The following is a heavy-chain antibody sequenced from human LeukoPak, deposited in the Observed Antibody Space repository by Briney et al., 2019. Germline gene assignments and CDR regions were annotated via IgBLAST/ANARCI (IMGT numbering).Heavy chain of an antibody. D-gene: IGHD6-6*01. J-gene: IGHJ3*02. V-gene: IGHV3-43*01. CDR3: AKGYSSSADDAFDI. Sequence: GGSLRLSCAASGFTFDDYTMHWVRQAPGKGLEWVSLISWDGGSTYYADSVKGRFTISRDNSKNTLYLQMNSLRAEDTAVYYCAKGYSSSADDAFDIWGQGTMVTVSS. CDR1: GFTFDDYT. CDR2: ISWDGGST.